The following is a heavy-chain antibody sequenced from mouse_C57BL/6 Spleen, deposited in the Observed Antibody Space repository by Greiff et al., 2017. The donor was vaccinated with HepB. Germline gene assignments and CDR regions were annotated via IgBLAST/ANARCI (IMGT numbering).Heavy chain of an antibody. Sequence: EVQLVESGPGLVKPSQSLSLTCSVTGYSITSGYYWNWIRQFPGNKLEWMGYISYDGSNNYNPSLKNRISITRDTSKNQFFLKLNSVTTEDTATYYCARGGLRFDYWGQGTTLTVSS. CDR1: GYSITSGYY. J-gene: IGHJ2*01. CDR3: ARGGLRFDY. D-gene: IGHD2-4*01. V-gene: IGHV3-6*01. CDR2: ISYDGSN.